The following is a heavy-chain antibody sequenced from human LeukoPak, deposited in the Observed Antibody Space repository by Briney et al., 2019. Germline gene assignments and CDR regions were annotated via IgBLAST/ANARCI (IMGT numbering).Heavy chain of an antibody. CDR2: INGDGSGT. J-gene: IGHJ4*02. CDR1: GFNFTGYL. V-gene: IGHV3-74*01. CDR3: TRDFYGIDY. D-gene: IGHD3-10*01. Sequence: PGGSLRLSCAASGFNFTGYLMHWVRQAPGKGLECVSRINGDGSGTCYADSVKGRFTISRDNAKNTVYLQMNSLRAEDTAVYYCTRDFYGIDYWGQGTLVTVSS.